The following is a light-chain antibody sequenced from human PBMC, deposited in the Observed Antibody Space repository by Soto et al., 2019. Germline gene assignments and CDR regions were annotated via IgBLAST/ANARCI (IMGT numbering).Light chain of an antibody. CDR2: GAS. CDR3: QQLNSYPRT. Sequence: DIQLTQSPSFLSASVGDRVTITCRASQGISTYLVWYQQKTGKAPKILIYGASTLQSGVQSRLTGSGSGTEFTLTISSLQPDDFATYYFQQLNSYPRTFGQGTKMDIK. J-gene: IGKJ1*01. V-gene: IGKV1-9*01. CDR1: QGISTY.